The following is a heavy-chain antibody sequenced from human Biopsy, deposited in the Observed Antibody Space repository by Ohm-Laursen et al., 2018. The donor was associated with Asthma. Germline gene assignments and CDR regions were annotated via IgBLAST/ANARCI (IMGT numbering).Heavy chain of an antibody. CDR3: ARVRRYGDIFFGMDV. J-gene: IGHJ6*01. V-gene: IGHV4-30-4*01. D-gene: IGHD4-17*01. CDR1: GGYIDSHDWS. Sequence: SETLSLTCTVSGGYIDSHDWSWCWIRQSPGKGLQWLGYAHFSGSTHYNPSLDRRIRMSVDTSKSQVSLSLTSVSAADTVVYFCARVRRYGDIFFGMDVWGQGTTVTVSS. CDR2: AHFSGST.